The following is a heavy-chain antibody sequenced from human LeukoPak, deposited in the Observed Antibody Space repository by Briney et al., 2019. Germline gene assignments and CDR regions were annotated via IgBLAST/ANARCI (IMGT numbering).Heavy chain of an antibody. V-gene: IGHV4-59*11. CDR1: GASMSNHY. Sequence: PSETLSLTCTVSGASMSNHYWSWIRQPPGKGLEWIGYIYDSETTNYNPSLNSRVTMSVDTSKNQFSLKLSSVTAADTAPYYCASRPGGSTWYGVFDYWSRGTLVTVSS. CDR2: IYDSETT. CDR3: ASRPGGSTWYGVFDY. J-gene: IGHJ4*02. D-gene: IGHD6-13*01.